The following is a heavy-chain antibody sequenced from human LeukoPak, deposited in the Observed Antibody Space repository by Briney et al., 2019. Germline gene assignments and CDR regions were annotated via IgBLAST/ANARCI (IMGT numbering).Heavy chain of an antibody. V-gene: IGHV3-30*18. D-gene: IGHD1/OR15-1a*01. Sequence: PGRSLRLSCAASGFTFTTFGIHWVRRAPGKGLEWVAAISPDGNIEYYTDSVKGRFTISRDNSKNMIYLQMNSLRGEDSAVYYCAKINNDHGYWGQGTLVTVSS. CDR2: ISPDGNIE. CDR3: AKINNDHGY. CDR1: GFTFTTFG. J-gene: IGHJ4*02.